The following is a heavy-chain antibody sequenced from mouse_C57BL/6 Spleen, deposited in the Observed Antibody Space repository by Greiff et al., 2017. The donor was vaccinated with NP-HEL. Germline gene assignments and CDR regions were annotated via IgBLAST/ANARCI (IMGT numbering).Heavy chain of an antibody. CDR1: GYTFTSYW. CDR3: ARGVDYDPLYAMDY. CDR2: IHPNSGST. Sequence: QVQLQQPGAELVKPGASVKLSCKASGYTFTSYWMHWVKQRPGQGLEWIGMIHPNSGSTNYNEKFKSKATLTVDKSSSTAYMQLSSLTSEDSAVYYCARGVDYDPLYAMDYWGQGTSVTVSS. V-gene: IGHV1-64*01. J-gene: IGHJ4*01. D-gene: IGHD2-4*01.